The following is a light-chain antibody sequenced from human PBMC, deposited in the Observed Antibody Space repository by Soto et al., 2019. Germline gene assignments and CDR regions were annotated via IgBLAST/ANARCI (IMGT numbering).Light chain of an antibody. CDR3: HQYNNGRALT. Sequence: EFVLTQSPSTLSVYPRERATLSCRASQTVSSNLAWYQQKPGQAPRLLIYDASTRATGIPVRFRGSGSGTEFTLTISSLQSEDSAVYYCHQYNNGRALTFGGGTKVDTK. CDR1: QTVSSN. J-gene: IGKJ4*01. CDR2: DAS. V-gene: IGKV3-15*01.